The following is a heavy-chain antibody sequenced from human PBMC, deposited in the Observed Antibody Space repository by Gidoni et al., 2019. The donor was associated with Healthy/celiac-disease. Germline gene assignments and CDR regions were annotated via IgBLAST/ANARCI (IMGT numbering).Heavy chain of an antibody. Sequence: QVTLKESGPVLVKPTETLTLTCTVPGFSLSNARMGVSWIRQPPGKALEWLAHIFSNDEKSYSTPLKSRLTISKYTSKSQVVLTMTNMDPVDTATYYCARIAYDFWSGTDAFDIWGQGTMVTVSS. V-gene: IGHV2-26*01. CDR2: IFSNDEK. D-gene: IGHD3-3*01. J-gene: IGHJ3*02. CDR1: GFSLSNARMG. CDR3: ARIAYDFWSGTDAFDI.